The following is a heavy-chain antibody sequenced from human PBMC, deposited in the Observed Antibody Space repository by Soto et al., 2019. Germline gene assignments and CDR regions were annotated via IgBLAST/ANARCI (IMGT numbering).Heavy chain of an antibody. CDR2: ISWNSGSI. CDR1: GFTFDDYA. V-gene: IGHV3-9*01. CDR3: AEGGIFGVVNYFGC. D-gene: IGHD3-3*02. Sequence: GGSLRLSCAASGFTFDDYAMHWVRQAPGKGLEWLSGISWNSGSIGYADSVKGRFTISRDNAKNSLYLQMNSLSAEDTALYYCAEGGIFGVVNYFGCWRQGTLVAVSS. J-gene: IGHJ4*02.